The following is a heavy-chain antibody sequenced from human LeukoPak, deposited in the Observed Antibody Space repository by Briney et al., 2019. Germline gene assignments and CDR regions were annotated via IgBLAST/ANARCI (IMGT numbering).Heavy chain of an antibody. V-gene: IGHV3-66*01. CDR2: IYRGGST. D-gene: IGHD7-27*01. Sequence: GGSLTLSRAASGFTVSSNYTSWARQPPGRGREWGSVIYRGGSTYYADSVKDRLNISRHNSQNTLYLQMPSLRAEDTAVYYCARGPPGHRWGERTLVTLSS. CDR1: GFTVSSNY. J-gene: IGHJ5*02. CDR3: ARGPPGHR.